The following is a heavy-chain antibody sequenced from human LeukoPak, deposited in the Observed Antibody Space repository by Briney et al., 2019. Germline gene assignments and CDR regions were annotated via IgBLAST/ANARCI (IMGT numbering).Heavy chain of an antibody. D-gene: IGHD1-26*01. J-gene: IGHJ6*03. V-gene: IGHV1-18*01. Sequence: ASVKVSCKASGYTFTSYGISWVRQAPGQGLEWMGWISAYNGNTNYAQKLQGRVTMTTDTSTSTAYMELRSLRSDDTAVYYCARGASTWELLSQGYYYYMDVWGKGTTVTVSS. CDR2: ISAYNGNT. CDR1: GYTFTSYG. CDR3: ARGASTWELLSQGYYYYMDV.